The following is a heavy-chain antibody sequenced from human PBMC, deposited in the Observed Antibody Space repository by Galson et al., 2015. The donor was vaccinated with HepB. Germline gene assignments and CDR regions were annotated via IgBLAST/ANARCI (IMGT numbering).Heavy chain of an antibody. J-gene: IGHJ6*02. Sequence: SLRLSCAASGFTFSSYAMSWARQAPGKGLEWVSAISGSGGSTYYADSVKGRFTISRDNSKNTLYLQMNSLRAEDTAVYYCASEDCSGGSCYPYYYGMDVWGQGTTVTVSS. CDR1: GFTFSSYA. V-gene: IGHV3-23*01. D-gene: IGHD2-15*01. CDR3: ASEDCSGGSCYPYYYGMDV. CDR2: ISGSGGST.